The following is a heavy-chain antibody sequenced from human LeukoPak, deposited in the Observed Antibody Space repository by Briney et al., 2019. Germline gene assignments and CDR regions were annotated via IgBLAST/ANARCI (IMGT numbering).Heavy chain of an antibody. CDR3: ARHSYYYDTSGYRSRGGFDY. D-gene: IGHD3-22*01. J-gene: IGHJ4*02. Sequence: SETLSLTCTVSGGSISSSSYYWGWIRRPRGKGPEWIWAMYDSGSPYFNPSLKSRVTISVDTSKNQFSLKLSSVTAADTAVYYCARHSYYYDTSGYRSRGGFDYWGQGTLVTVSS. V-gene: IGHV4-39*01. CDR2: MYDSGSP. CDR1: GGSISSSSYY.